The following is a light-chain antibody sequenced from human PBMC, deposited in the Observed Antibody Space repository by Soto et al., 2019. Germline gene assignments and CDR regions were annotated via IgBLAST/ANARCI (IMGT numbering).Light chain of an antibody. CDR3: QQYYSYPT. J-gene: IGKJ2*01. V-gene: IGKV1-39*01. CDR2: AAS. CDR1: QSIGGF. Sequence: DIQMTQSPSSLSVSVGDRVTITCRASQSIGGFLNWYQQKLGKAPKLLIYAASSLQSGVPSRFSGSGSGTDFTLTISCLQSEDFATYYCQQYYSYPTFGQGTKVDIK.